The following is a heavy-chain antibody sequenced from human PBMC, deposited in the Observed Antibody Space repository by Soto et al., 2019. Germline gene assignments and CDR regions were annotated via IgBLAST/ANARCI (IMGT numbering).Heavy chain of an antibody. CDR1: GFSLSTSGVG. D-gene: IGHD3-3*01. CDR2: IYWNDDK. Sequence: QITLKESGPTLVKPTQTLTLTCTFSGFSLSTSGVGVGWIRQPPGKALEWLALIYWNDDKRYSPSLKSRLTITKDTSKNQVVLTMTNMDPVDTATYYRAHKSDRFLEWLLFDYWGQGTLVTVSS. CDR3: AHKSDRFLEWLLFDY. V-gene: IGHV2-5*01. J-gene: IGHJ4*02.